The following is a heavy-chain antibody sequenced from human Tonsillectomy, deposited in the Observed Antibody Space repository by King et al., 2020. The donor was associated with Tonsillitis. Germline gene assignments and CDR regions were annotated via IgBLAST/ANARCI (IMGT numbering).Heavy chain of an antibody. CDR1: GFTFSNYG. J-gene: IGHJ3*02. CDR2: IYYDGSNK. CDR3: AKDEGAFDI. V-gene: IGHV3-30*02. Sequence: VQLVESGGGVVQPGGSLSLSCAASGFTFSNYGVHWVRQAPGKGLEWVAFIYYDGSNKYYADSVKGRFTISRDNSKNTLYLQMKSLRAEDTAVYYCAKDEGAFDIWGQGTMVTVSS.